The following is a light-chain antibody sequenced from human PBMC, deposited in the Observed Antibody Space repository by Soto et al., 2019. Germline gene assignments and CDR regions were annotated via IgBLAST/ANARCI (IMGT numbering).Light chain of an antibody. Sequence: EIVLTQSPATLSLSPGERVTLSCRASQSVSNCLAWYQLKPGQAPRLLTYDASNRATGIPARFSGSGSGTDFTLTISSLEPEDFAVYYCQQCGKWPQLTFGGGTKVDI. CDR3: QQCGKWPQLT. V-gene: IGKV3-11*01. CDR2: DAS. CDR1: QSVSNC. J-gene: IGKJ4*01.